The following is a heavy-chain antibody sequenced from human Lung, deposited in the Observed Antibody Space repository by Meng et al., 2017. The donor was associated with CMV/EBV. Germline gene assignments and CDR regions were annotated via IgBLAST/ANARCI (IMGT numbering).Heavy chain of an antibody. D-gene: IGHD3-10*01. CDR3: ARGPESEGILDYFGY. J-gene: IGHJ4*02. CDR2: IIPISATP. Sequence: SVKVSCXASGGTFDNCALGWVRQAPGQGLEWVGGIIPISATPNYAQRFQGRVTITTDESMSTTYMELSSLSSEDTAMYYCARGPESEGILDYFGYWGQGTLVTVSS. V-gene: IGHV1-69*05. CDR1: GGTFDNCA.